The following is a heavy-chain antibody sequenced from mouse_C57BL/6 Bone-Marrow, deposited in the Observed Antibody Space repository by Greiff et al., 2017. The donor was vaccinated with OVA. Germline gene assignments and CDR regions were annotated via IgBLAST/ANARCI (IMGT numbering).Heavy chain of an antibody. CDR3: SRSSDGYYGY. CDR1: GYTFTSYW. J-gene: IGHJ2*01. V-gene: IGHV1-7*01. CDR2: INPSSGYT. D-gene: IGHD2-3*01. Sequence: VKLMESGAELAKPGASVKLSCKASGYTFTSYWMHWVKQRPGKGLEWIGYINPSSGYTKYNQKFKDKATLTADKSYSTAYMQLSSLTSEDSAVLYCSRSSDGYYGYWGQGTTLTVSS.